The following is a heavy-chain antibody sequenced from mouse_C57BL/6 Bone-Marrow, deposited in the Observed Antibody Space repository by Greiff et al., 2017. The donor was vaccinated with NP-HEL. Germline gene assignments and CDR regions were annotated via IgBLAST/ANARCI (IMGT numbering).Heavy chain of an antibody. D-gene: IGHD1-1*01. Sequence: QVHVKQSGAELVKPGASVKMSCKASGYTFTSYWITWVKQRPGQGLEWIGDIYPGSGSTNYNEKFKSKATLTVDTSSSTAYMQLSSLTSEDSAVYYCARDYYYGSSYGYYAMDYWGQGTSVTVSS. CDR3: ARDYYYGSSYGYYAMDY. CDR1: GYTFTSYW. CDR2: IYPGSGST. J-gene: IGHJ4*01. V-gene: IGHV1-55*01.